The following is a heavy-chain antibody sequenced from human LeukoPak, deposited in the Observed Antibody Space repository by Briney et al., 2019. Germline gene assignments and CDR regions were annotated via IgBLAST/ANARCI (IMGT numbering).Heavy chain of an antibody. CDR1: GFPFSSYS. CDR3: AGAYCGGDCYSGVAFDI. CDR2: ISSSITFL. V-gene: IGHV3-21*01. D-gene: IGHD2-21*02. Sequence: GGSLRLSCAASGFPFSSYSMNCVRQAPGKGLEWVSYISSSITFLFFADSVKGRFTISRDNAKNSLYLQVNSLRAEDTAVYYCAGAYCGGDCYSGVAFDIWGQGTMVTVSS. J-gene: IGHJ3*02.